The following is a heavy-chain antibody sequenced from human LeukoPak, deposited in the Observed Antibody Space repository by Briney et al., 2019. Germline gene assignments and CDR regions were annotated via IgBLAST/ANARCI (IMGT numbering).Heavy chain of an antibody. J-gene: IGHJ4*02. Sequence: GGSLRLSCAASGFTFSSYAMGWVRQAPGKGLEWVSAITASGGNAYYADSVKGRFTISRDNSKNTLYLQVNSLRAEDTAVYYCAKGNGYSYGRYYFDYWGQGTLVTVSS. CDR3: AKGNGYSYGRYYFDY. V-gene: IGHV3-23*01. D-gene: IGHD5-18*01. CDR2: ITASGGNA. CDR1: GFTFSSYA.